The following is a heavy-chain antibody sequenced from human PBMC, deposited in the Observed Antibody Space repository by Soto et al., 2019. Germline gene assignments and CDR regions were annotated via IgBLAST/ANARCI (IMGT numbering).Heavy chain of an antibody. CDR2: TNHSGST. J-gene: IGHJ5*02. Sequence: SETLSLTCAVYGGSFSGYYWSWIRQPPGKGLEWIGETNHSGSTNYNPSLKSRVTISVDTSKNQFSLKLSSVTAADTAVYYCARGYYDFWSGYLPSFDPWGQGTLVTVSS. D-gene: IGHD3-3*01. V-gene: IGHV4-34*01. CDR3: ARGYYDFWSGYLPSFDP. CDR1: GGSFSGYY.